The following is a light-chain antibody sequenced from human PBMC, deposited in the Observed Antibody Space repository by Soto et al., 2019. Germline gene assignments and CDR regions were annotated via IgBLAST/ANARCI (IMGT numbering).Light chain of an antibody. CDR3: QQSYSTQWT. Sequence: DIQITQSPSTLSGSVGDRVTITFRASQTISSWLAWYQQKPGKAPKLLIYKASTLQSGVPSRFSGSGSGTDFTLTISSLQPEDFATYYCQQSYSTQWTFGQGTKVDIK. CDR1: QTISSW. V-gene: IGKV1-5*03. CDR2: KAS. J-gene: IGKJ1*01.